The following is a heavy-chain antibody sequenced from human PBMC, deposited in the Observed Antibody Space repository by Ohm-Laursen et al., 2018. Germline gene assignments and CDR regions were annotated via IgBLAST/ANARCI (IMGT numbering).Heavy chain of an antibody. Sequence: SETLSLTCTVSGGSISSGSYYWGWIRQPAGKGLEWIGRIYTSGSTNYNPSLKSRVTMSVDTSKNQFSLKLSSVTAADTAVYYCARENPWLVSRSRSAIDYWGQGTLVTVSS. CDR3: ARENPWLVSRSRSAIDY. CDR2: IYTSGST. J-gene: IGHJ4*02. D-gene: IGHD6-19*01. V-gene: IGHV4-61*02. CDR1: GGSISSGSYY.